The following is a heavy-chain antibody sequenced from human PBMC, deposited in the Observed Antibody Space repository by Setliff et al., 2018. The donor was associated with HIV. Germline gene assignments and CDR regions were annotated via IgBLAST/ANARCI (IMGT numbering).Heavy chain of an antibody. D-gene: IGHD3-10*01. CDR2: INPSGGST. CDR1: GYTFSNYV. CDR3: ARGGPVLLWFGELYNYYYYMDV. J-gene: IGHJ6*03. V-gene: IGHV1-46*01. Sequence: GASVKVSCKASGYTFSNYVMQWVRQAPGQGLEWMGIINPSGGSTSYAQKFQGRVTMTRDTSTSTVYMELSSLRSADTAVYYCARGGPVLLWFGELYNYYYYMDVWGKGTTVTVSS.